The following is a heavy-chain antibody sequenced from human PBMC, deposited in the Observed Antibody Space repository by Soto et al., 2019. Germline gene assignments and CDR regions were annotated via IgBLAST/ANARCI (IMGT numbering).Heavy chain of an antibody. CDR2: ISYDGSNK. J-gene: IGHJ5*02. V-gene: IGHV3-30-3*01. CDR3: ARDLEVAVAGA. CDR1: GFTFSSYA. D-gene: IGHD6-19*01. Sequence: PGGSLRLSCAASGFTFSSYAMHWVRQAPGKGLEWVAVISYDGSNKYYADSVKGRFTISRDNSKNTLYLQMNSLRAEDTAVYYSARDLEVAVAGAWGQGTLVTVSS.